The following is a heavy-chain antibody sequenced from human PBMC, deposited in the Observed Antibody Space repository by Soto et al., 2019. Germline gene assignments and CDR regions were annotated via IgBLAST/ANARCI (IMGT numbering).Heavy chain of an antibody. D-gene: IGHD3-16*02. J-gene: IGHJ4*02. V-gene: IGHV3-23*01. CDR2: ISATGGST. Sequence: GGSLRLSCAGSGFTFASYVMTWVRQAPGKGLEWVSSISATGGSTYYAGSVKGRFTISRDNSKDTLFLQMNSLRAEDTAIYYCANAEHPRRSIGFDYWGQGTLVTVSS. CDR3: ANAEHPRRSIGFDY. CDR1: GFTFASYV.